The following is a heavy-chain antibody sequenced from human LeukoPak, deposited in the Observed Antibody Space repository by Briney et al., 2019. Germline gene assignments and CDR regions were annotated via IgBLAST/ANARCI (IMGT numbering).Heavy chain of an antibody. V-gene: IGHV3-72*01. D-gene: IGHD6-6*01. J-gene: IGHJ4*02. CDR3: VKDSSFWTFDY. CDR2: AKNKADSYTI. CDR1: GFTFSDHY. Sequence: GGSLRLSCAASGFTFSDHYMDWVRQAPGKGLEWVGRAKNKADSYTIEYAASVRGRFTISRDDSKDSLYLQMNSLKTEDTAVYYCVKDSSFWTFDYWGQGTLVTVSS.